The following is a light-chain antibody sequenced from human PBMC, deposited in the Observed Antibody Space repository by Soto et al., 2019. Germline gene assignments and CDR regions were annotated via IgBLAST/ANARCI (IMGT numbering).Light chain of an antibody. CDR3: CSYAGSDMFV. Sequence: QSALTQPRSVSGSPGQSVTISCTGTRSDVGGYAYISWYQQHPGKVPKLIIYDVSKRPSGVPDRFSGSKSGNTASLTISGLQAEDEADYYCCSYAGSDMFVFGTGTKVTVL. J-gene: IGLJ1*01. V-gene: IGLV2-11*01. CDR2: DVS. CDR1: RSDVGGYAY.